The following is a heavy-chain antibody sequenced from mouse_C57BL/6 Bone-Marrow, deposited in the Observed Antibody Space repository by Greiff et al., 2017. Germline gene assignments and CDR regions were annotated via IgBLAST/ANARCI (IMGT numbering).Heavy chain of an antibody. CDR2: ISGGGGNT. CDR1: GFTFSSYT. Sequence: EVQRVESGGGLVKPGGSLKLSCAASGFTFSSYTMSWVRQTPGKRLEWVATISGGGGNTYYPDSVKGRFTISRDNAKNTLYLQMSSLRSEDTALYYCARGGNDYDWFAYWGQGTLVTVSA. D-gene: IGHD2-4*01. V-gene: IGHV5-9*01. CDR3: ARGGNDYDWFAY. J-gene: IGHJ3*01.